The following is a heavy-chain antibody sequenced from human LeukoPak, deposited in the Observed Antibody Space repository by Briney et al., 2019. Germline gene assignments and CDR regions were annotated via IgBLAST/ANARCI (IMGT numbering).Heavy chain of an antibody. CDR2: VHHSGST. CDR1: GYSLISGYY. CDR3: ARTYYYGSGTYNPDS. V-gene: IGHV4-38-2*02. D-gene: IGHD3-10*01. J-gene: IGHJ4*02. Sequence: NPSETLSLTCTVSGYSLISGYYWGWIQQPPGKGLEWIGSVHHSGSTYNNPSLKSRVTITVDTSKNQFSLNLSSVSAADTAVYYCARTYYYGSGTYNPDSWGQGTLVTVSS.